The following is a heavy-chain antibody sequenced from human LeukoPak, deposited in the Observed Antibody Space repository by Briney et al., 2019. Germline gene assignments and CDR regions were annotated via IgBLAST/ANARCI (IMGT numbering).Heavy chain of an antibody. CDR3: ARGYSGSYRIDY. CDR2: ISYDGSNK. J-gene: IGHJ4*02. D-gene: IGHD1-26*01. V-gene: IGHV3-30*07. Sequence: PGRSLRLSCAASGFTFSSYAMHWVRQAPGKGLEWVAVISYDGSNKYYADSVKGRFTISRDNAKNTLFLQMNSLGAEDTAVYYCARGYSGSYRIDYWGRGTLVTVSS. CDR1: GFTFSSYA.